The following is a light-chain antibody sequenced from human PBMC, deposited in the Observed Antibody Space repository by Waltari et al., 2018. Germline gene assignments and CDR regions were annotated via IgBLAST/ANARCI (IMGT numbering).Light chain of an antibody. J-gene: IGLJ1*01. CDR3: CSYAGDSLYV. V-gene: IGLV2-23*01. Sequence: QSALTQPASVSGSPGQSITLTCTGTSSDVRSYNYVSWYQQYPGKAPKLLSYADTQRPSGVSDRFSGSKSGNTASLTISGLQAEDEADYYCCSYAGDSLYVFGTGTTVTV. CDR1: SSDVRSYNY. CDR2: ADT.